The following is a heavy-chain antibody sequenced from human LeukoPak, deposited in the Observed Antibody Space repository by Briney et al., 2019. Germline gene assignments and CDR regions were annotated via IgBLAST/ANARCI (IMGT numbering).Heavy chain of an antibody. D-gene: IGHD3-22*01. CDR1: GFTFSSYS. V-gene: IGHV3-23*01. Sequence: PGGSLRLSCAASGFTFSSYSMNWVRQAPGKGLEWVSAISGSGGSTYYADSVKGRFTISRDNSKNTLYLQMNSLKTEDTAVYYCTTVGYDSSGYYEDYWGQGTLVTVSS. CDR3: TTVGYDSSGYYEDY. J-gene: IGHJ4*02. CDR2: ISGSGGST.